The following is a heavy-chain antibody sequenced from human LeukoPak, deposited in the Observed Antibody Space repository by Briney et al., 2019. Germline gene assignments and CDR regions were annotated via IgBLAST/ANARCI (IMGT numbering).Heavy chain of an antibody. J-gene: IGHJ4*02. CDR2: MNPNSGNT. V-gene: IGHV1-8*01. CDR1: GYTFTSYD. Sequence: ASVKVSCKASGYTFTSYDINWVRQATGQGLEWMGWMNPNSGNTGYAQKFQGRVTMTRNTSISTAYMELSSLRSEDTAVYYCARGQDSSGYVPLDYWGQGTLVTVSS. D-gene: IGHD3-22*01. CDR3: ARGQDSSGYVPLDY.